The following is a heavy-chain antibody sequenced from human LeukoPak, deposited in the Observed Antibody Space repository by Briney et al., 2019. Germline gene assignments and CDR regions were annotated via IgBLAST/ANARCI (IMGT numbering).Heavy chain of an antibody. D-gene: IGHD1-26*01. CDR3: AKPQVGDLYYFDY. V-gene: IGHV3-23*01. Sequence: GGSLKLSCAASGFTSRHYAMSWVRQAPEKGLEWVSAISGSGDTTYYADSVKGRFTISRDTSKNTLYLQMNSLRAEDTAVYYCAKPQVGDLYYFDYWGQGTLVTVSS. J-gene: IGHJ4*02. CDR1: GFTSRHYA. CDR2: ISGSGDTT.